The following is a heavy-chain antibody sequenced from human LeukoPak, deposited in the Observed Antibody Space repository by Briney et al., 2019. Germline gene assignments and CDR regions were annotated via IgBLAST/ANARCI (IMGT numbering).Heavy chain of an antibody. CDR3: AKAGAVVVVAAKYFDY. J-gene: IGHJ4*02. V-gene: IGHV3-23*01. Sequence: GGSLRLSCAASGFTFSSYAMSWVRQAPGKGLEWVSAISGSGGSTYYADSVKGRFTISRDNSKNKLYLQMNSLRAEDTAVYYCAKAGAVVVVAAKYFDYWGQGTLVTVSS. CDR1: GFTFSSYA. CDR2: ISGSGGST. D-gene: IGHD2-15*01.